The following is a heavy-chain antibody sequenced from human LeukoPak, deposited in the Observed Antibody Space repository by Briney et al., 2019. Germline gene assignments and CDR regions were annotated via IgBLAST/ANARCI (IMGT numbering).Heavy chain of an antibody. CDR3: ARDGYSSSWYDYYFDY. CDR1: GFTFSSYS. J-gene: IGHJ4*02. V-gene: IGHV3-48*02. D-gene: IGHD6-13*01. Sequence: PGGSLRPSCAASGFTFSSYSMNWVRQAPGKGLEWVSYISSSSSTIYYADSVKGRFTISRDNAKNSLYLQMNSLRDEDTAVYYCARDGYSSSWYDYYFDYWGQGTLVTVSS. CDR2: ISSSSSTI.